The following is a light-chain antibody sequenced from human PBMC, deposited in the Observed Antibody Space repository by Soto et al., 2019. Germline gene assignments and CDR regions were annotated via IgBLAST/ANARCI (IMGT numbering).Light chain of an antibody. CDR1: QTVGTN. CDR2: GAS. J-gene: IGKJ3*01. Sequence: EVVLTQFPATLSVSPGERATLSCRASQTVGTNLAWYQQRPGQAPRLLIYGASTRASGIPARFRGSGSGSEFTPTTSTLQSNAFALYDCQPYNKWQLFAFGPRTRVDNK. CDR3: QPYNKWQLFA. V-gene: IGKV3-15*01.